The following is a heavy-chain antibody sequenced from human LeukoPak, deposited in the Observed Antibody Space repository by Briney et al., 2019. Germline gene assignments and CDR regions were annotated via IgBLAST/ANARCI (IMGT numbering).Heavy chain of an antibody. J-gene: IGHJ4*02. CDR2: ISSSSSTI. Sequence: GGSLRLSCAASGFTFSSYSMNWVRQAPGKGLEWVSYISSSSSTIYYADSVKGRFTISRDNAKNSLYLQMNSLRAEDTALYYCAKDIRRGYNFGYDQFAYWGQGILVTVSS. CDR3: AKDIRRGYNFGYDQFAY. CDR1: GFTFSSYS. V-gene: IGHV3-48*01. D-gene: IGHD5-18*01.